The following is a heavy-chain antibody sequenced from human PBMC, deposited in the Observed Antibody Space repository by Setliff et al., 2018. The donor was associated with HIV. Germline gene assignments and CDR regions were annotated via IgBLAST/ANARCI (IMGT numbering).Heavy chain of an antibody. CDR1: GYTFTTYD. CDR3: ARVNDYGGNYYYYYMAV. CDR2: MNPIFGTP. J-gene: IGHJ6*03. V-gene: IGHV1-69*06. D-gene: IGHD4-17*01. Sequence: ASVKVSCKASGYTFTTYDINWVRRATGQGLEWMGWMNPIFGTPIYAQRFQGRVTITADKSTSTAYMELSSLRSEDTAVYYCARVNDYGGNYYYYYMAVWGKGTTVTSP.